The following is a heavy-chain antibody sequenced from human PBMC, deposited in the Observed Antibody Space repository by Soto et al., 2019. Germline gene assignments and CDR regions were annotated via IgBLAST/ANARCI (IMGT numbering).Heavy chain of an antibody. V-gene: IGHV4-59*02. CDR1: GGPVRGDY. J-gene: IGHJ6*04. Sequence: SETLSLTCTVSGGPVRGDYWSWIRQTPGRQLEWIGYVYDNGRTSYNPSLESRLTMSEDTSNNRISMTLTSVTAADTAVYYCARDRARNLDVWGKGTTVTVSS. CDR2: VYDNGRT. CDR3: ARDRARNLDV.